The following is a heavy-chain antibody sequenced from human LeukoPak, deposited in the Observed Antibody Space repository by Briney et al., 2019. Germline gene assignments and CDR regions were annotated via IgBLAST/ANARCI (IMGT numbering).Heavy chain of an antibody. CDR3: AKEVTSISSSSPYFDY. D-gene: IGHD6-6*01. J-gene: IGHJ4*02. V-gene: IGHV3-23*01. CDR1: GFTFSSYA. CDR2: ISGSGGST. Sequence: QTGGSLRLSCAASGFTFSSYAMSWVRQAPGKGLEWVSAISGSGGSTYYADSVKGRFTISRDNSKNTLYLQMNSLRAEDTAVYYCAKEVTSISSSSPYFDYWGQGTLVTVSS.